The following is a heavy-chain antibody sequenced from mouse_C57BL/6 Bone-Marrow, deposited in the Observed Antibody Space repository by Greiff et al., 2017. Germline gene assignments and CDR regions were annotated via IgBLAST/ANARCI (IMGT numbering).Heavy chain of an antibody. Sequence: EVKLMESGGDLVKPGGSLKLSCAASGFTFSSYGMSWVRQTPDKRLEWVATISSGGSYTYYPDSVQGRFTISRGNAKNNLYLQMSSLKSEDTAMYYCARAYYGSSPAWFAYWGQGTLVTVSA. CDR3: ARAYYGSSPAWFAY. J-gene: IGHJ3*01. D-gene: IGHD1-1*01. V-gene: IGHV5-6*01. CDR2: ISSGGSYT. CDR1: GFTFSSYG.